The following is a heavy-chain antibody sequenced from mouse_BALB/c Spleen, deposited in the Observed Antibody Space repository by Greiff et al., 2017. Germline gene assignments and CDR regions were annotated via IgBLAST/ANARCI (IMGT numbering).Heavy chain of an antibody. CDR3: ARQDRPHYYGSSPFAY. CDR2: ISNGGGST. Sequence: DVHLVESGGGLVQPGGSLKLSCAASGFTFSSYTMSWVRQTPEKRLEWVAYISNGGGSTYYPDTVKGRFTISRDNAKNTLYLQMSSLKSEDTAMYYCARQDRPHYYGSSPFAYWGQGTLVTVSA. D-gene: IGHD1-1*01. CDR1: GFTFSSYT. J-gene: IGHJ3*01. V-gene: IGHV5-12-2*01.